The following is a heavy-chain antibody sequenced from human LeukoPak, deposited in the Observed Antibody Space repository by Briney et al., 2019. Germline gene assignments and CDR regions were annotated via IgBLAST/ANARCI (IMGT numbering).Heavy chain of an antibody. D-gene: IGHD6-13*01. CDR2: IYTSGST. J-gene: IGHJ5*02. Sequence: SEALSLTCTVSGGSISSGSYYWSWIRQPAGQGLEWIGRIYTSGSTNYNPSLKSRVTISVDTSKNQFSLKLSSVTAADTAVYYCARDSRRLNWFDPWGQGTLVTVSS. V-gene: IGHV4-61*02. CDR1: GGSISSGSYY. CDR3: ARDSRRLNWFDP.